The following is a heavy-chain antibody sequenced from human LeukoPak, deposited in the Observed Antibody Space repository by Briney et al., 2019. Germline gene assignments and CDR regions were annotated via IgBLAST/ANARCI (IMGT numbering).Heavy chain of an antibody. Sequence: GGSLRLSCAASGFTFSSYEMNWVRQAPGKGLEWISCISTSDSTIYYADSVKGRFSISRDNAKNSLYLQMNSLRAEDTALYYCARDAHSNYYFDYWGQGTLVTVSS. CDR2: ISTSDSTI. D-gene: IGHD2-15*01. J-gene: IGHJ4*02. CDR3: ARDAHSNYYFDY. V-gene: IGHV3-48*03. CDR1: GFTFSSYE.